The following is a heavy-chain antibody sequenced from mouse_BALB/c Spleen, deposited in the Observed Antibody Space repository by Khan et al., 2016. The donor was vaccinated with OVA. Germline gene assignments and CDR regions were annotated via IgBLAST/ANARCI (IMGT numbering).Heavy chain of an antibody. CDR2: IFPGSVST. V-gene: IGHV1-9*01. J-gene: IGHJ3*01. CDR3: ARGGYGGFAY. Sequence: QVQLQQSGGDLMKPGASVKISCKATGYTFSSYWIEWVKPRPGHGLEWIGQIFPGSVSTSYNEKFKGKATFTADTSSNTAYMHLSSLTSEDCAVYYCARGGYGGFAYWGQGTLVTVSA. CDR1: GYTFSSYW. D-gene: IGHD2-2*01.